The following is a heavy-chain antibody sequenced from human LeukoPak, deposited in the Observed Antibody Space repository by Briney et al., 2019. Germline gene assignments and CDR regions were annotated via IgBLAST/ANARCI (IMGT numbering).Heavy chain of an antibody. V-gene: IGHV4-59*01. CDR3: ARGGRLSGYYYYYYVDV. J-gene: IGHJ6*03. CDR2: IYYSGST. D-gene: IGHD1-26*01. CDR1: GGSISSYD. Sequence: TSETLSLTCTVSGGSISSYDWSWIRQPPGKGLEWIGYIYYSGSTNYNPSLKSRVTISVDTSKNQFSLKLSSVTAADTAVYYCARGGRLSGYYYYYYVDVWGKGTTVTVSS.